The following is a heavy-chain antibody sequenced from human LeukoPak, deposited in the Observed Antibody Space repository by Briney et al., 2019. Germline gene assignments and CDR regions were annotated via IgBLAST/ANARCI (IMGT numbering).Heavy chain of an antibody. CDR1: GFTFSVYY. J-gene: IGHJ4*02. D-gene: IGHD3-22*01. V-gene: IGHV3-11*05. Sequence: KPGGSLRLSCAASGFTFSVYYMSRIRQAPGKGLEWISYISSSSSSTNYADSVTGRFTISRDNAKNSLYLQMNSLRAEDTAVYYCAGGSYDSSGYSFDYWGQGALVTVSS. CDR2: ISSSSSST. CDR3: AGGSYDSSGYSFDY.